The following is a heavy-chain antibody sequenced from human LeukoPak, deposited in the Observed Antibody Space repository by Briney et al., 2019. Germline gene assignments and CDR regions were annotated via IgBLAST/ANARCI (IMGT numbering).Heavy chain of an antibody. CDR1: GGSFSGYY. D-gene: IGHD6-19*01. CDR2: INHSGST. Sequence: SETLSLTCAVYGGSFSGYYWSWIRQPPGKGLEWIGEINHSGSTNYNPSLKSRVTISADTSKNQFSLKLSSVTAADTAVYYCARAAVAGQGNYFDYWGQGTLVTVSS. V-gene: IGHV4-34*01. CDR3: ARAAVAGQGNYFDY. J-gene: IGHJ4*02.